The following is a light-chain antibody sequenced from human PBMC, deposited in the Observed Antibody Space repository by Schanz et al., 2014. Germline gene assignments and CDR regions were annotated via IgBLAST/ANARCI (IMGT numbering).Light chain of an antibody. V-gene: IGKV1-5*01. CDR3: QQYDTFPWT. Sequence: DIQMTQSPSTLSASVGDRVTITCRASQSFTRYLAWYQQKPGKAPKLLIYDASTLESGVPSRFSGSESGTEFTLTISSLQPDDFAAYYCQQYDTFPWTFGQGTKVEV. CDR1: QSFTRY. J-gene: IGKJ1*01. CDR2: DAS.